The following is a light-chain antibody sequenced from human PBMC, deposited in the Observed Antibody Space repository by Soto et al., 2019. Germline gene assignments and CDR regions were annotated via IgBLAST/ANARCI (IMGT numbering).Light chain of an antibody. J-gene: IGKJ4*01. V-gene: IGKV3D-15*01. CDR2: GAS. CDR3: QQYDDWLRLT. Sequence: EIVRTQSPATLSVSPGERATLSCMASQSVNIYLAWYQQKPGQAPRLLIFGASYRATGIPARFSGSGSGTDFNLTLSSLQSEDFAVYFCQQYDDWLRLTFGGGTKVEIK. CDR1: QSVNIY.